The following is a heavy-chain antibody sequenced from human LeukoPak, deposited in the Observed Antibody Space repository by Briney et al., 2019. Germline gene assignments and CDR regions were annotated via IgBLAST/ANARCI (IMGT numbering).Heavy chain of an antibody. V-gene: IGHV1-8*01. CDR3: AILYLFPGSYYLFDY. CDR2: MNPNRGST. J-gene: IGHJ4*02. CDR1: GYTFTSYD. D-gene: IGHD3-10*01. Sequence: GASVKVSCKASGYTFTSYDINWVRHATGQGLEWMGWMNPNRGSTGYAQKFQGRVTMTRHTYISTAYIELSSLRSEDTAVYYCAILYLFPGSYYLFDYWGQGTLVTVSS.